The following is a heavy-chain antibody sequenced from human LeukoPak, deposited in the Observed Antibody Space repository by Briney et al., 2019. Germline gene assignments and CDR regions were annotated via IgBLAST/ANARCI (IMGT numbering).Heavy chain of an antibody. CDR2: IYSGGSI. V-gene: IGHV3-53*01. J-gene: IGHJ4*02. Sequence: GGSLRLSCAASGFTVSSSYMSWVRQAPGKGLEWVSVIYSGGSIHYAGSVKGRFTISRDNAKNTLYLQMNSLRADDTAVYYCAKGHSSGNPDPFDSWGQGTLVIVSS. CDR3: AKGHSSGNPDPFDS. D-gene: IGHD3-22*01. CDR1: GFTVSSSY.